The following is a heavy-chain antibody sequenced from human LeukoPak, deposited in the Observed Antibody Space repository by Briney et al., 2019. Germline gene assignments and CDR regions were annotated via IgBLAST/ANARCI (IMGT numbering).Heavy chain of an antibody. CDR2: INNDGSTT. D-gene: IGHD3-22*01. CDR1: GFTFSGYW. J-gene: IGHJ4*02. V-gene: IGHV3-74*01. CDR3: ARGPETYYYDSSACY. Sequence: GGSLRLSCAASGFTFSGYWMHWVRQAPGKGLVWVSRINNDGSTTNYADSVKGRFTISRDNAENTLYLQMNSLRAEDTAVYYCARGPETYYYDSSACYWGQGTLVTVSS.